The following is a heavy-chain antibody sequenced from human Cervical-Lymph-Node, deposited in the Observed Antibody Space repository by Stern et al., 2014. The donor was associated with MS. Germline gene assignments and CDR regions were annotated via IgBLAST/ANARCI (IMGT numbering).Heavy chain of an antibody. CDR2: LSYSGSA. Sequence: QVQLQESGPGLVKPSETLSLTCTVSGGSISSYYWSWIRQPPGKGPEWIGYLSYSGSANYNPSLKSRVTIAVDTSKNQFSLSLSSVTAADTALYYCARHGPPRRRDDSNHPNFDYWGPGTLVAVSS. CDR1: GGSISSYY. D-gene: IGHD5-24*01. V-gene: IGHV4-59*08. CDR3: ARHGPPRRRDDSNHPNFDY. J-gene: IGHJ4*02.